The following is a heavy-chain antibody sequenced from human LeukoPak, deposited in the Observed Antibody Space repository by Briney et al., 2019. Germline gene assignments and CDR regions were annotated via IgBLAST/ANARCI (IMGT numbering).Heavy chain of an antibody. CDR1: GFTFSNAW. CDR3: TTHIVVVTNFDY. CDR2: NKSKTDGGTT. Sequence: KPGGSLRLSCAASGFTFSNAWMSWVRQAPGKGLEWVGRNKSKTDGGTTDYAAPVKGRFTISRDDSKNTLYLQMNSLKTEDTAVYYCTTHIVVVTNFDYWGQGTLVTVSS. V-gene: IGHV3-15*01. J-gene: IGHJ4*02. D-gene: IGHD3-22*01.